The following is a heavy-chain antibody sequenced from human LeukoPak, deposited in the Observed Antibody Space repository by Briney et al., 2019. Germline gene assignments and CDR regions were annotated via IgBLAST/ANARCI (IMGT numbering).Heavy chain of an antibody. Sequence: GGSLRLSCAASGFTFSSYEMNWVRQAPGKGLEWVSYISSSGSTIYYADSVKGRFTISRDNAKNSLYLQMNSLRAEDAAVYYCARGRISIFGVAPRLDYWGQGTLVTVSS. J-gene: IGHJ4*02. CDR3: ARGRISIFGVAPRLDY. CDR2: ISSSGSTI. V-gene: IGHV3-48*03. CDR1: GFTFSSYE. D-gene: IGHD3-3*01.